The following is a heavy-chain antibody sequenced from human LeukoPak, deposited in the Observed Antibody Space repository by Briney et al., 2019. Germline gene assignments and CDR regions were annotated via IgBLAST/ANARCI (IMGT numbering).Heavy chain of an antibody. CDR2: VSGSGGYT. D-gene: IGHD5-24*01. V-gene: IGHV3-23*01. CDR3: GKQKTGKWLAVDS. Sequence: PGGSLRLSCAASGFTFRTYAMNWVRQAPGKGLEWVSAVSGSGGYTYYADSVRGRFTISRDNSKNKLYLQLNSLTAEDTAVYYCGKQKTGKWLAVDSWGQGTLVTVSS. J-gene: IGHJ4*02. CDR1: GFTFRTYA.